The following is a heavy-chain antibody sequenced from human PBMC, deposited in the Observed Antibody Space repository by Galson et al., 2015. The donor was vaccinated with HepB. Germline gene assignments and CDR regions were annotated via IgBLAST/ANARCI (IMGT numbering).Heavy chain of an antibody. CDR1: GFTFSSYA. CDR3: ARDRDIVVVVAATNPDY. Sequence: SLRLSCAASGFTFSSYAMHWVRQAPGKGLEWVAVISYDGSNNYYADSVKGRFTIPRDNSKNTLYLQMNSLRAEDTAVYYCARDRDIVVVVAATNPDYWGQGTLVTVSS. J-gene: IGHJ4*02. V-gene: IGHV3-30-3*01. CDR2: ISYDGSNN. D-gene: IGHD2-15*01.